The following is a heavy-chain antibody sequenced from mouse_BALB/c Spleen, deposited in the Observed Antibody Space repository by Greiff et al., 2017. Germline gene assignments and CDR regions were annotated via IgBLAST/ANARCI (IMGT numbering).Heavy chain of an antibody. Sequence: VQLKESGPELVKPGASVKMSCKASGYTFTSYVMHWVKQKPGQGLEWIGYINPNNGGTSYNQKFKGKATLTVDKSSSTAYMQLNSLTSEDSAVYYCARGNFAYWGQGTLVTVSA. V-gene: IGHV1-14*01. D-gene: IGHD2-1*01. CDR1: GYTFTSYV. CDR2: INPNNGGT. CDR3: ARGNFAY. J-gene: IGHJ3*01.